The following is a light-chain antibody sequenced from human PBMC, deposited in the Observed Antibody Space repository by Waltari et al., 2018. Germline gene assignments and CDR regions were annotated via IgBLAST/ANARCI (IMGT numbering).Light chain of an antibody. V-gene: IGKV4-1*01. Sequence: DIVMTQSPDSLAVSLGERATINCKSSQSVLYSSNNKNYLAWYQQTPGQPPKLLIYWASPRESWVPDRFSGSGSGTDVTLTFSSLHAEDVAVYYCQQYYSTPPLTFGGGTKVAIK. CDR2: WAS. CDR1: QSVLYSSNNKNY. CDR3: QQYYSTPPLT. J-gene: IGKJ4*01.